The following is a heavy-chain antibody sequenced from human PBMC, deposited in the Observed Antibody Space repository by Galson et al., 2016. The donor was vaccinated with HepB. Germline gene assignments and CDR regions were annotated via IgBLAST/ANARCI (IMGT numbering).Heavy chain of an antibody. CDR2: ISGSGVGT. J-gene: IGHJ3*02. CDR3: AKDRTLLVWLEMEPDDALDI. Sequence: SLRLSCAGSGFTFGSYAMNWVRQAPGKGLEWVSTISGSGVGTYYADSVKGRFIVSRDNSKNTLYLLTTSLTAEDTAVYYCAKDRTLLVWLEMEPDDALDIWGQGTTVTVSS. V-gene: IGHV3-23*01. D-gene: IGHD3-10*01. CDR1: GFTFGSYA.